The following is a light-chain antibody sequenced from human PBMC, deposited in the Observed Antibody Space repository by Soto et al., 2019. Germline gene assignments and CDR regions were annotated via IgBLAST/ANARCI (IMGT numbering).Light chain of an antibody. Sequence: QSALTHPASVSGSPGQSITISCTGTSSDVGAYNLVSWYQQHPGRAPKLFIFDVSDWPSGVSDRFSGSKSGNTASLTISGLQAEDEASYYCSSYTNTSTLVFGGGTKLTVL. V-gene: IGLV2-14*02. CDR2: DVS. CDR1: SSDVGAYNL. J-gene: IGLJ3*02. CDR3: SSYTNTSTLV.